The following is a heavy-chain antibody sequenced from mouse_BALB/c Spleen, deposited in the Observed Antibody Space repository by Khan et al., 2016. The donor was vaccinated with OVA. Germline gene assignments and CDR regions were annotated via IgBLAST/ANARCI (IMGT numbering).Heavy chain of an antibody. D-gene: IGHD2-1*01. CDR1: GYTFTNYV. V-gene: IGHV9-3-1*01. J-gene: IGHJ2*01. CDR2: INTSLGEP. Sequence: QIQLVQSGPELKKPGETVKISCKASGYTFTNYVMNWVKQAPGKGLKWMGWINTSLGEPTYSDDFKGRFAFSLETSASTAYLQINNLKSEDTATYGCARGNRDLDYWGQGTTLTVSS. CDR3: ARGNRDLDY.